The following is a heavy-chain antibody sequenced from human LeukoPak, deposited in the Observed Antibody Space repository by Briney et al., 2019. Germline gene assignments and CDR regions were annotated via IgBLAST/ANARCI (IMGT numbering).Heavy chain of an antibody. D-gene: IGHD1-26*01. V-gene: IGHV4-59*08. CDR2: IYYSGTT. CDR1: GDSISSYY. Sequence: PSETLSLTCTVSGDSISSYYWSWIRQPPGKRLEWIGYIYYSGTTSYNPSLKSRVTISVDTSKNQFSLKLSSVTAADTAVYYCARHTSGTYLGDLDYWGQGTLVTVSS. CDR3: ARHTSGTYLGDLDY. J-gene: IGHJ4*02.